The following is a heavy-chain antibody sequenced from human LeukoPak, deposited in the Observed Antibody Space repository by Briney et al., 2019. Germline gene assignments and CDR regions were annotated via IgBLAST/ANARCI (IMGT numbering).Heavy chain of an antibody. Sequence: ASVKVSCKASGYTFTGYHMHWVRQAPGQGLEWMGIINPSSGATNYAQKFQGRVTMTRDTSTSTVYMELSSQRSEDTAVYYCARATNFYYYYGMDVWGQGTTVTVSS. CDR3: ARATNFYYYYGMDV. D-gene: IGHD1-26*01. V-gene: IGHV1-46*01. J-gene: IGHJ6*02. CDR2: INPSSGAT. CDR1: GYTFTGYH.